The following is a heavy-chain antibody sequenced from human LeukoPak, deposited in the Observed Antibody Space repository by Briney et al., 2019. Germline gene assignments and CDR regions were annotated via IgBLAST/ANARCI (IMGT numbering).Heavy chain of an antibody. D-gene: IGHD3-3*01. V-gene: IGHV4-39*01. CDR2: IYYSGST. J-gene: IGHJ5*02. CDR3: ARQATIFGVVGQNWFDP. Sequence: SETLSLTCTVSGGSIGSSSYYWGWIRQPPGKGLEWIGSIYYSGSTYYNPSLKSRVTISVDTSKNQFSLKLSSVTAADTAVYYCARQATIFGVVGQNWFDPWGQGTLVTVSS. CDR1: GGSIGSSSYY.